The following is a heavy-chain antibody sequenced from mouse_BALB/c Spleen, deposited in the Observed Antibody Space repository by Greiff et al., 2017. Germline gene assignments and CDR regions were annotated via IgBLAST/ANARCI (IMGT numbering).Heavy chain of an antibody. V-gene: IGHV5-6-5*01. J-gene: IGHJ3*01. Sequence: EVKLLESGGGLVKPGGSLKLSCAASGFTFSSYAMSWVRQTPEKRLEWVASISSGGSTYYPDSVKGRFTISRDNARNILYLQMSSLRSEDTAMYYCARVGSISPFAYGGQGTLVTVSA. CDR1: GFTFSSYA. D-gene: IGHD1-1*01. CDR3: ARVGSISPFAY. CDR2: ISSGGST.